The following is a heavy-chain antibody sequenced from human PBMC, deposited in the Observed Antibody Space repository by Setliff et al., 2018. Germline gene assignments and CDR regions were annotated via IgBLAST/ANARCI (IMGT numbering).Heavy chain of an antibody. J-gene: IGHJ4*02. CDR3: IVNMVRPVTGLDS. D-gene: IGHD2-15*01. V-gene: IGHV1-18*01. CDR2: IITNTGKT. Sequence: VKVSCKASGYTFSTYGLHWVRQAPGQGPEWMGMIITNTGKTSYAQKFQGRVTMTTDTSTGTGYMELSGLTSADTAIYYCIVNMVRPVTGLDSWGPGTLVTVSS. CDR1: GYTFSTYG.